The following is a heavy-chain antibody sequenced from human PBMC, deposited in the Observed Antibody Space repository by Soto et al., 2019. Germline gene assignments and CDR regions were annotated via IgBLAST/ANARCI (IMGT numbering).Heavy chain of an antibody. J-gene: IGHJ4*02. Sequence: GGSLRLSCAASGFTFSSYAMSWVRQAPGKGLEWVSAISGSGGSTYYADSVKGRFTISRDNSKNTLYLQMNSLRAEDTAVYYCAKAVGGGNLPFYFDYWGQGTLVTVSS. CDR3: AKAVGGGNLPFYFDY. D-gene: IGHD2-15*01. V-gene: IGHV3-23*01. CDR2: ISGSGGST. CDR1: GFTFSSYA.